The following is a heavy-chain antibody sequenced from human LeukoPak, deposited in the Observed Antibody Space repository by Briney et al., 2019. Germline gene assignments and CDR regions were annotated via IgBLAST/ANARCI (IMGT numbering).Heavy chain of an antibody. CDR2: ISGGGGTT. CDR1: GFTFSSFG. Sequence: GGSLRLSCTASGFTFSSFGMGWVRQAPGKGLEWVSDISGGGGTTYYADSVKGRFTISRDNAKNSLYPQMNSLRAEDTAVYYCARVQTGYFDYWGQGTLVTVSS. V-gene: IGHV3-23*01. CDR3: ARVQTGYFDY. J-gene: IGHJ4*02.